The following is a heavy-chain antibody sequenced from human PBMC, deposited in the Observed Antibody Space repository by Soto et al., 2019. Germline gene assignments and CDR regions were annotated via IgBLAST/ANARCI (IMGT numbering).Heavy chain of an antibody. CDR1: GFTFSSYA. CDR2: ISYDGSNK. V-gene: IGHV3-30-3*01. Sequence: PGGSLRLSCAASGFTFSSYAMHWVRQAPGKGLEWVAVISYDGSNKYYADSVKGRFTISRDNSKNTLYLQMSSLRADDTAVYYSAAIRFWGQGTLVTVSS. CDR3: AAIRF. J-gene: IGHJ4*02.